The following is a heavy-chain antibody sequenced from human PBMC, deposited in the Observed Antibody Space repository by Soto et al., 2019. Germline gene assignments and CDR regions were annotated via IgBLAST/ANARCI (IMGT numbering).Heavy chain of an antibody. CDR2: IKGDGSET. V-gene: IGHV3-74*01. Sequence: GSLRLSCAASGFTFSSYWMHWVRQAPGKGLVWVSRIKGDGSETNYADSVKGRFTISRDNAKNTLYLQLNSLRAEDTAVYYCLRGNSGYGNFDYWGQGTRVTVSS. J-gene: IGHJ4*02. CDR3: LRGNSGYGNFDY. D-gene: IGHD5-12*01. CDR1: GFTFSSYW.